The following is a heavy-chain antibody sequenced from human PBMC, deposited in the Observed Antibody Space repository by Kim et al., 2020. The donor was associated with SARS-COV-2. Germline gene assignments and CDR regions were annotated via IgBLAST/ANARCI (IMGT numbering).Heavy chain of an antibody. CDR3: VKADPGDAFDI. J-gene: IGHJ3*02. CDR1: GFTFSSYA. D-gene: IGHD7-27*01. CDR2: ISSNGGST. V-gene: IGHV3-64D*06. Sequence: GGSLRLSCSASGFTFSSYAMHWVRQAPGKGLEYVSAISSNGGSTYYADSVKGRFTISRDNSKNTLYLQMSSLRAEDTAVYYCVKADPGDAFDIWGQGTMVTVSS.